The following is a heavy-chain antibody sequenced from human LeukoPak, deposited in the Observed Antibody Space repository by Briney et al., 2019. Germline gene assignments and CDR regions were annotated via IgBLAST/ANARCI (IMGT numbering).Heavy chain of an antibody. CDR2: IYYSGST. D-gene: IGHD5-18*01. CDR3: ARISSAAMDPYYYYGMDV. J-gene: IGHJ6*02. CDR1: GGSISSFY. Sequence: SETLSLTCTVSGGSISSFYWSLIRQPPGKGLEWIGYIYYSGSTNYNPSLKSRVTISVDTSKNQFSLKLSSVTAADTAVYYCARISSAAMDPYYYYGMDVWGQGTTVTVSS. V-gene: IGHV4-59*01.